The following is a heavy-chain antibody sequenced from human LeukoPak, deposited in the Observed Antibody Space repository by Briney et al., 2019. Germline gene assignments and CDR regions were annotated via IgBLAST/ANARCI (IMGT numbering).Heavy chain of an antibody. Sequence: PGGSLRLSCAASGFTFNTYAMSWVRQAPGKGLEWVSGISGSGGGTYYADSVKGWFTISRDNSKSTLYLQMNSLRVEDTAVYYCAKMGGRISAAVDNWGQGTLVTVSS. CDR3: AKMGGRISAAVDN. CDR1: GFTFNTYA. CDR2: ISGSGGGT. D-gene: IGHD2-2*01. V-gene: IGHV3-23*01. J-gene: IGHJ4*02.